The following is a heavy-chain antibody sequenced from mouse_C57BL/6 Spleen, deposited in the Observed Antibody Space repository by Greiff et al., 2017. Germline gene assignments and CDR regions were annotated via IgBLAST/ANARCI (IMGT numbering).Heavy chain of an antibody. Sequence: EVMLVESGGGLVKPGGSLSLSCAASGFTFTDYYLRWVSQPPGKALEWLGFIRNKANGSTTEYSASVKGRFTISRDNSQSILYLQMNALRAEDSATYYCARYTPANWAYFDYWGQGTTLTVSS. CDR3: ARYTPANWAYFDY. V-gene: IGHV7-3*01. CDR1: GFTFTDYY. J-gene: IGHJ2*01. D-gene: IGHD4-1*01. CDR2: IRNKANGSTT.